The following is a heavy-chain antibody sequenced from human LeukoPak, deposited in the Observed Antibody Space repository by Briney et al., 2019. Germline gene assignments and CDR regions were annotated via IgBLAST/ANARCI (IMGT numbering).Heavy chain of an antibody. V-gene: IGHV3-23*01. Sequence: GGSLRLSCAASGFTFSRYAVSWVRQAPGKGLEWGSSISGSGGSTYYADSVKGRFTISRVYSKNTMYLQMNSLRAEDTAVYYCAKGSEVHYYYYYMDVWGKGTTVTVSS. CDR3: AKGSEVHYYYYYMDV. CDR2: ISGSGGST. J-gene: IGHJ6*03. CDR1: GFTFSRYA.